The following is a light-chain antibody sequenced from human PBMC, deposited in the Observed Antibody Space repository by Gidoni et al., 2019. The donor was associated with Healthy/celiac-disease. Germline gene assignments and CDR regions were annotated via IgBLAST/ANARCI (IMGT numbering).Light chain of an antibody. CDR2: GAS. V-gene: IGKV3-20*01. CDR3: QQYGSSPRT. Sequence: EIVLTQSPGTLSLSPGERANLSCRASQSVSSSYLAWYQQKPGQAPRLLIYGASSRATGIPDRFSGSGSGTDVTLTISRLEPEDFAVYYCQQYGSSPRTFXQXTKVEIK. CDR1: QSVSSSY. J-gene: IGKJ1*01.